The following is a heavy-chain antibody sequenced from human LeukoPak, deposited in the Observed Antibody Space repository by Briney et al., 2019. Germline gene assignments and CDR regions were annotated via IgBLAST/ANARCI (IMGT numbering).Heavy chain of an antibody. CDR1: GFAFSSFA. V-gene: IGHV3-23*01. Sequence: GGSLRLSCAASGFAFSSFAMGWVHQSPGKGLEWLSTINGGGNTTFYADSVKGRFTISRDNSKNTLYLHMDSLRPDDTAIYYCTKELHVAVAVADYYYFYMDVWGRGTAVSVSS. J-gene: IGHJ6*03. D-gene: IGHD6-19*01. CDR2: INGGGNTT. CDR3: TKELHVAVAVADYYYFYMDV.